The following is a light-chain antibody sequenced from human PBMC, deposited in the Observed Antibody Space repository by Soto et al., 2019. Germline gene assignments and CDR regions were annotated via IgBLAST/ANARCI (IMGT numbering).Light chain of an antibody. CDR1: QRLSND. CDR2: DAS. CDR3: QQYNKWPRT. Sequence: EVVMTQSPATLSVSPGERVTLSCRASQRLSNDLAWYRQKPGQAPGLLIYDASTRATDIPARFSGSGSGTEFTLTINSLQSEDFAVYYCQQYNKWPRTFGQGTKVEI. J-gene: IGKJ1*01. V-gene: IGKV3-15*01.